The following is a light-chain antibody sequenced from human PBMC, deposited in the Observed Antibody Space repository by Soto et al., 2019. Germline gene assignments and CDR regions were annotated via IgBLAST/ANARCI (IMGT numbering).Light chain of an antibody. CDR1: HSVSSSY. CDR2: GAS. CDR3: HQYNNWPT. J-gene: IGKJ1*01. Sequence: EIGLTQSPGTLSLSPGERATLSCRASHSVSSSYLAWYQQKPGQAPRLLIYGASTRATGTPARFSGSGSGTEFTLTISSLQSEDFAVYFCHQYNNWPTFGQGTKVDI. V-gene: IGKV3D-15*01.